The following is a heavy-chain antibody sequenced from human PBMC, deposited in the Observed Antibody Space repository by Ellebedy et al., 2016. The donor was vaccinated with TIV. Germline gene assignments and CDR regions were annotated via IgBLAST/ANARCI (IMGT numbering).Heavy chain of an antibody. CDR1: GYSFSTYW. D-gene: IGHD3-10*01. CDR3: SRHRGYGMDV. Sequence: GESLKISCAASGYSFSTYWITWVRQMPGKGLEWMGKIDPTDSSTNYSPSFQGLVTISADESASTAYLQWPSLKASDSATYYCSRHRGYGMDVWGQGTTVTVSS. CDR2: IDPTDSST. V-gene: IGHV5-10-1*01. J-gene: IGHJ6*02.